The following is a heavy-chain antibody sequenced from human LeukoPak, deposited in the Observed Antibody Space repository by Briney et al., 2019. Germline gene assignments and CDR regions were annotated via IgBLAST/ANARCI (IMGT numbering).Heavy chain of an antibody. CDR3: ARRSCSGGTCYESRGWFDS. V-gene: IGHV3-7*01. CDR1: GFTFSSYW. D-gene: IGHD2-15*01. J-gene: IGHJ5*01. Sequence: GGSLRLSCAASGFTFSSYWMSWVRQAPGKGLEWVANIKQDGSEKYYVDSVKGRFTISRDNAKNSLHLQMNSLRAEDTAVYYCARRSCSGGTCYESRGWFDSWGQGTLVTVSS. CDR2: IKQDGSEK.